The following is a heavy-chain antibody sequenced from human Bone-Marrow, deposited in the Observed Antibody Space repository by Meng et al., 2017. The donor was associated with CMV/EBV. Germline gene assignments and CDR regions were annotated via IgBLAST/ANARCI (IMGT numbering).Heavy chain of an antibody. CDR3: ARERIVEVPDGDTMDV. D-gene: IGHD2-21*01. Sequence: ASVKVSCKASGYIFSGYYIHWVRQAPGQGLEWMGWVNPNGGGTRIAQRFQDRVTMTSDTSINIAYVEVSGLRPYDTAVYYCARERIVEVPDGDTMDVWGQGTTVTVSS. V-gene: IGHV1-2*02. CDR1: GYIFSGYY. CDR2: VNPNGGGT. J-gene: IGHJ6*02.